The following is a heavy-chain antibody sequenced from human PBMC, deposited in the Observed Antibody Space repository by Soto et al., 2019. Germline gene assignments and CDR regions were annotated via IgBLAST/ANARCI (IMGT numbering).Heavy chain of an antibody. D-gene: IGHD3-22*01. J-gene: IGHJ3*02. V-gene: IGHV4-59*01. CDR2: TYYSGST. Sequence: QVQLQESGPGLVKPSETLSLTCTVSGGSISSYYWSWIRQPPGKGLEWIGYTYYSGSTNYNPSLKSRVTISVDTSKNQFSLKLSSVTAADTAVYYCAGSITMIVVGKSGAFDIWGQGTMVTVSS. CDR3: AGSITMIVVGKSGAFDI. CDR1: GGSISSYY.